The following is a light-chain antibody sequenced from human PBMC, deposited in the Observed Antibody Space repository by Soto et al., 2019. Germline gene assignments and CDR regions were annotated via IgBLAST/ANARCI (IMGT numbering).Light chain of an antibody. CDR3: FTYTSRGTYV. V-gene: IGLV2-14*01. J-gene: IGLJ1*01. CDR2: EVS. Sequence: QSVLTQPASVSGSPGQSITISCTGTSSDVGNYKYVSWYQQHPGKAPKLMIYEVSNRPSGVSNRFSGSKSGNTASLTISGHHAQDEPDYYCFTYTSRGTYVFGTGTKGTGL. CDR1: SSDVGNYKY.